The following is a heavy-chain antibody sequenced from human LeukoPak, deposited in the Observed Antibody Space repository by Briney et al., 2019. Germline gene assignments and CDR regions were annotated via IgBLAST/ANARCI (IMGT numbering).Heavy chain of an antibody. J-gene: IGHJ4*02. V-gene: IGHV4-31*03. Sequence: SETLSLTCTVSGGSISSGGYYWSWIRQHPGKGLEWIGYIYYSGGTYYNPSLKSRVTISVDTSKNQFSLKLSSVTAADTAVYYCARDDSSGWAFDYWGQGTLVTVSS. CDR3: ARDDSSGWAFDY. CDR1: GGSISSGGYY. D-gene: IGHD6-19*01. CDR2: IYYSGGT.